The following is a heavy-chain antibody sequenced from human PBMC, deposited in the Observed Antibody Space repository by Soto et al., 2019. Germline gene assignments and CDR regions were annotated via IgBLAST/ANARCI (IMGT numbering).Heavy chain of an antibody. Sequence: ASETLSLTCAVYGGSFSGYYWSWIRQPPGKGLEWIGEINHSGSTNHNPSLKSRVTISVDTSKNQFSLKLSSVTAADTAVYYCARGLLWLGEPGNMDVWGKGTTVTVSS. CDR3: ARGLLWLGEPGNMDV. D-gene: IGHD3-10*01. CDR2: INHSGST. CDR1: GGSFSGYY. J-gene: IGHJ6*03. V-gene: IGHV4-34*01.